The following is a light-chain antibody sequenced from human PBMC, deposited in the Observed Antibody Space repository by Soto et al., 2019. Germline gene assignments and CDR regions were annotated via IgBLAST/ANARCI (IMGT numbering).Light chain of an antibody. J-gene: IGKJ1*01. CDR3: QQRSNWPRT. CDR1: QGISSN. Sequence: EIVMTQSPATLSVSPGERATLSCRASQGISSNSAWYQQKPGQAPRLLMYDVSNRATGLPARFSGSGSGTDFTLTISSLEPEDLAVYYCQQRSNWPRTFGQGTKVDIK. V-gene: IGKV3-11*01. CDR2: DVS.